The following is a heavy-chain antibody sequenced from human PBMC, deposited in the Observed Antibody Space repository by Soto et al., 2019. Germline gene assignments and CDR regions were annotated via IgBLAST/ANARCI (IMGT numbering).Heavy chain of an antibody. CDR1: GFTFSSYT. D-gene: IGHD2-15*01. V-gene: IGHV3-23*01. CDR2: ISGSGGST. Sequence: GGSLRLSCAASGFTFSSYTMSWVRQAPGKGLEWVSAISGSGGSTYYADSVKGRFTISRDNSKNTLYLQMNSLRAEDTAVYYCAKRAVVVVAATEDYWGQGTLVTVSS. J-gene: IGHJ4*02. CDR3: AKRAVVVVAATEDY.